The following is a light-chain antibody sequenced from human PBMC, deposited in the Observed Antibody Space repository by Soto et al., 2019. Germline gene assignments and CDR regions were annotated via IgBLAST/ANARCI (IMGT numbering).Light chain of an antibody. J-gene: IGKJ4*01. Sequence: EIVLTQSSGTLSLSPGDRATLSCRASQSVRSTYLAWYQQKPGQAPRLLIYGASSRATGIPDRFSGSGSGTDFTLTISRLEPEDFAVYYCQQYGNSPLTFGGGTKVEIK. V-gene: IGKV3-20*01. CDR3: QQYGNSPLT. CDR2: GAS. CDR1: QSVRSTY.